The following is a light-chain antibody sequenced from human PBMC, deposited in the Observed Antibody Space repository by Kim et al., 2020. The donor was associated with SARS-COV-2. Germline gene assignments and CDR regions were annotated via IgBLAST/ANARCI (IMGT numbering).Light chain of an antibody. CDR1: TTVTSSY. CDR3: QQYFNSPVT. J-gene: IGKJ4*01. V-gene: IGKV3-20*01. CDR2: DAS. Sequence: APAGRATLSCRASTTVTSSYLVWYQQTPGQPPRLLIYDASRRATGIPDRFSGSGSGTDFTLTINGLEPEDSAVYYCQQYFNSPVTFGGGTKVDIK.